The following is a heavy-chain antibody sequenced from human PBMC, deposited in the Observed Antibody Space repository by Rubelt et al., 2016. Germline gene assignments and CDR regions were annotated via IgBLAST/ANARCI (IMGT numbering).Heavy chain of an antibody. V-gene: IGHV4-39*01. CDR1: GGSISSRNYY. Sequence: QLQLQESGPGLVKPSETLSLICTVSGGSISSRNYYWGWIRQSPGKGLEGIGSLYYSGTTYYNPSLTSRVSMSVDTSKNQPPMGLSSVTAADTAMYFCSNGDYWGRGILVSVSS. CDR3: SNGDY. J-gene: IGHJ4*02. CDR2: LYYSGTT. D-gene: IGHD4/OR15-4a*01.